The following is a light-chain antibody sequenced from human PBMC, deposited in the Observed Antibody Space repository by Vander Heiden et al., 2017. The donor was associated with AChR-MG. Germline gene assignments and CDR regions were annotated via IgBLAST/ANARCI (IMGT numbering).Light chain of an antibody. J-gene: IGLJ2*01. CDR3: CSYAGSSV. Sequence: QSPLTQSRSVSGSPGRSVTISCTGTSSDVGGYNYVSWYQQHPGKAPKIMIYEVSKRPSGVPDRFSGSKSGNTATLTSSGLQAEDEADYYCCSYAGSSVFGGGTKLTVL. V-gene: IGLV2-11*02. CDR2: EVS. CDR1: SSDVGGYNY.